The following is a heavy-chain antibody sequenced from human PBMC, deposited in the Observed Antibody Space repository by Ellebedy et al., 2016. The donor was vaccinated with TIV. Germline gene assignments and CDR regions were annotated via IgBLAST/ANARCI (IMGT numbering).Heavy chain of an antibody. CDR1: GGTFSSYA. CDR2: INPNSGGT. V-gene: IGHV1-2*02. Sequence: ASVKVSCKASGGTFSSYAISWVRQAPGQGLEWMGWINPNSGGTKYAQKFQGRVTMTRDTSISTAYMELSRLRSDDTAVYYCARDPCTSTSCPWSDPWGQGTLVTVSS. CDR3: ARDPCTSTSCPWSDP. D-gene: IGHD2-2*01. J-gene: IGHJ5*02.